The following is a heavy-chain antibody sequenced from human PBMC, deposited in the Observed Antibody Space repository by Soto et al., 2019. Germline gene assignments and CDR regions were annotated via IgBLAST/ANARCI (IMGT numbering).Heavy chain of an antibody. D-gene: IGHD6-13*01. J-gene: IGHJ6*02. Sequence: PSETLSLTCTVSGGSISSSSYYWGWIRQPPGKGLGWIGYIYHSGSTYYNPSLKSRVTISVDRSKNQFSLKLSSVTAADTAVYYCARGSASSWYQNYYYYGMDVWGQGTTVTVSS. V-gene: IGHV4-39*07. CDR2: IYHSGST. CDR3: ARGSASSWYQNYYYYGMDV. CDR1: GGSISSSSYY.